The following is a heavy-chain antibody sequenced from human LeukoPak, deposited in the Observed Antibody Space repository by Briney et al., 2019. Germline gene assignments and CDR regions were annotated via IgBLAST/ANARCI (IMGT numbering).Heavy chain of an antibody. V-gene: IGHV3-30*04. Sequence: PGGSLRLSCAASGFTFSSYAMHWVRQAPGKGLEWVAVISYDGSNKYYADSVKGRFTISRDNSKNTLYLQMNSLRAEDTAVYYCARAWWELPLQHWGQGTLVTVSS. CDR1: GFTFSSYA. D-gene: IGHD1-26*01. CDR3: ARAWWELPLQH. CDR2: ISYDGSNK. J-gene: IGHJ1*01.